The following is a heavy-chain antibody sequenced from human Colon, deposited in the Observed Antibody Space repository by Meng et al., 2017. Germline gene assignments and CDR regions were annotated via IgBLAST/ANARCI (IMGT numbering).Heavy chain of an antibody. J-gene: IGHJ4*02. CDR3: VREGYSYGFFDQ. Sequence: EVQLVESGGGLAQPGGSRRLSCAASGFTFTSPWMHWVRQAPGKGLVWVSRLNSDGSRTDYADSVKGRFTISRDNAKNTLDLEMNSLRADDTAVYYCVREGYSYGFFDQWGQGTLVTVSS. CDR1: GFTFTSPW. V-gene: IGHV3-74*01. CDR2: LNSDGSRT. D-gene: IGHD5-18*01.